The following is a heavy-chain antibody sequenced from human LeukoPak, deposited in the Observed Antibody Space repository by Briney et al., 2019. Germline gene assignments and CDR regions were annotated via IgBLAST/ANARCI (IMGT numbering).Heavy chain of an antibody. CDR2: IYYSGST. CDR1: GGSISSSSYY. J-gene: IGHJ5*02. V-gene: IGHV4-39*01. CDR3: ARRVGLCSGGSCYHTAGVNLFDP. D-gene: IGHD2-15*01. Sequence: SQTLSLTCTVSGGSISSSSYYWGWIRQPPGKGLEWIGSIYYSGSTYYNPALKSRVTISVDTSKNQFSLKLSSVTAADTAVYYCARRVGLCSGGSCYHTAGVNLFDPWGQGTLVTVSS.